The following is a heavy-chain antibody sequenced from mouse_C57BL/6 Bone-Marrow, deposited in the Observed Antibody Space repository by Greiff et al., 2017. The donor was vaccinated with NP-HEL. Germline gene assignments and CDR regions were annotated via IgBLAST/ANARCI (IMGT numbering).Heavy chain of an antibody. CDR3: ARAMIYDGYFQDY. D-gene: IGHD2-3*01. CDR2: IYPGSGNT. J-gene: IGHJ2*01. V-gene: IGHV1-76*01. CDR1: GYTFTDYY. Sequence: QVQLQQSGAELVRPGASVKLSCKASGYTFTDYYINWVKQRPGQGLEWIARIYPGSGNTYYNEKFKGKATLTAEKSSSTAYMQLSSLTSEDSAVYFCARAMIYDGYFQDYWGQGTTLTVSS.